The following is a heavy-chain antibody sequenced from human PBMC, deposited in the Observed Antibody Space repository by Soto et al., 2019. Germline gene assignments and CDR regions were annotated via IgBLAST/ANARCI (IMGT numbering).Heavy chain of an antibody. D-gene: IGHD5-12*01. V-gene: IGHV1-69*12. Sequence: QVQLVQSGAEVRQPASSVKVSCKTSGGTFSSYAISWVRQAPGQGLEWMGGIVPIVDTSTYAQKFQGRVTITAEESMSTAYMELSSLRSDDTAIYYCVRVVAIPGYPDNWGQGTLVTVSS. J-gene: IGHJ4*02. CDR3: VRVVAIPGYPDN. CDR2: IVPIVDTS. CDR1: GGTFSSYA.